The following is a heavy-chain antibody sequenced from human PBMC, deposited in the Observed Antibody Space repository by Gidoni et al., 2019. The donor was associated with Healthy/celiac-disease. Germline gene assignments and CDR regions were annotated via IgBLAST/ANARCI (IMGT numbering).Heavy chain of an antibody. D-gene: IGHD6-6*01. CDR1: GGTFRSYA. V-gene: IGHV1-69*01. CDR3: ARIIAAPVVYYGMDV. J-gene: IGHJ6*02. Sequence: QVQLVQSGAEVKKPGSSVKVSCKASGGTFRSYAISWVRQAAGQGLEWMGGIIPIFGTANYAQKFQGRVTITADESTSTAYMELSSLRSEDTAVYYCARIIAAPVVYYGMDVWGQGTTVTVSS. CDR2: IIPIFGTA.